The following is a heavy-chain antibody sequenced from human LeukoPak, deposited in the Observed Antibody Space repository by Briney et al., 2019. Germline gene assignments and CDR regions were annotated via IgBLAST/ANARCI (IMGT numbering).Heavy chain of an antibody. CDR1: GFTFNSYE. Sequence: GGSLRLSCAASGFTFNSYEMHWVRQAPGKGLEWVSVISYDGSNKYYGDSVKGRFTISRDNSKNTLYLQMNSLRAEDTAVNYCARDHYIEPPPAFTYGPGDYWGQGILVTVSS. J-gene: IGHJ4*02. CDR2: ISYDGSNK. D-gene: IGHD3-10*01. V-gene: IGHV3-30*03. CDR3: ARDHYIEPPPAFTYGPGDY.